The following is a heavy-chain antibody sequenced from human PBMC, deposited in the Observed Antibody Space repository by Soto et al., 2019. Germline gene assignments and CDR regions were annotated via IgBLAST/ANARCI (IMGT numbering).Heavy chain of an antibody. CDR1: GGSISSYY. CDR3: ARTSGSYYGMDV. CDR2: IYYSGGT. Sequence: QVQLQESGPGLVKPSETLSLTCTVSGGSISSYYWSWIRQPPGKGLEWIGYIYYSGGTNYNPSLKSRVTISVDTSKNQFSLKLSSVTAADTAVYYCARTSGSYYGMDVWGQGTTVTVSS. D-gene: IGHD3-10*01. J-gene: IGHJ6*02. V-gene: IGHV4-59*01.